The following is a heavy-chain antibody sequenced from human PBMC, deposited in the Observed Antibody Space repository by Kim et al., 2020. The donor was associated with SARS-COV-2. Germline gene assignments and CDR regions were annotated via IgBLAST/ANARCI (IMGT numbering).Heavy chain of an antibody. CDR2: INPSGGST. J-gene: IGHJ4*02. CDR3: VRDPNDYGGTYFDY. CDR1: GYTFTNYY. D-gene: IGHD4-17*01. Sequence: ASVKVPCKASGYTFTNYYIHWVRQAPGQGLEWMGIINPSGGSTSYAQNFQDRVIMTTDTSTATVYMELSSLRSDDTAVYYCVRDPNDYGGTYFDYWGQGTPVTVSS. V-gene: IGHV1-46*01.